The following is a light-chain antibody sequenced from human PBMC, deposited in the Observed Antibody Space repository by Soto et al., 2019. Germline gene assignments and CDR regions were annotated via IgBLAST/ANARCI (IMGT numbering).Light chain of an antibody. CDR2: EVS. V-gene: IGLV2-14*01. Sequence: QSALTQPASVSGSPGQSITISCTGTSSDVGGYHYVSWYQQHPGKAPKLMIYEVSNRPSGVSNRFSGSKSGNTASLTISGLQAEDEADYYCSSDTSTSAVLFGGGTKLTVL. CDR3: SSDTSTSAVL. J-gene: IGLJ2*01. CDR1: SSDVGGYHY.